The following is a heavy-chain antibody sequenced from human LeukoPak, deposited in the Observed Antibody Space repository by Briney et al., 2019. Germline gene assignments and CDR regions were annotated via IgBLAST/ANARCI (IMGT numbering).Heavy chain of an antibody. CDR1: GFTFSNYA. J-gene: IGHJ6*03. CDR3: KGSSWYNYYYMDV. CDR2: ISSSSSTI. D-gene: IGHD6-13*01. Sequence: GGSLRLSCSASGFTFSNYAMNWVHQAPGKGLEWVSYISSSSSTIYYADSMKGRLTISRDNAKNSLYLQMNSLRDEDTAVYYCKGSSWYNYYYMDVWGKGTTVTVSS. V-gene: IGHV3-48*02.